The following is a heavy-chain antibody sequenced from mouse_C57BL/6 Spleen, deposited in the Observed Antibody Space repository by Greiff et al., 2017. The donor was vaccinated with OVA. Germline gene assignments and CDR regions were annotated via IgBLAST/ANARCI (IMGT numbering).Heavy chain of an antibody. CDR1: GFSLTSYA. CDR2: IWPGGGT. Sequence: QVQLQQSGPGLAAPSPRLSITCPVSGFSLTSYAISWVRQPPGKGLEWLGVIWPGGGTHYNSPLISRLSIRTANSKSQVFLKRTGRQTENTARYYGARALSSNGGKDDWGQGTSVTVSS. V-gene: IGHV2-9-1*01. CDR3: ARALSSNGGKDD. D-gene: IGHD1-1*01. J-gene: IGHJ4*01.